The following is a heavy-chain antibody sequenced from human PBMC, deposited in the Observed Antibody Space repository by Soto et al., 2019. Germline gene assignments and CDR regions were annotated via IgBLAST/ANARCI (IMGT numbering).Heavy chain of an antibody. D-gene: IGHD1-26*01. CDR3: AKDKFPHGRLVGATSSPRPFDY. CDR1: GFTFSNYG. Sequence: GGSLRLSCAASGFTFSNYGMHWVRQAPGKGLEWVSIIFYDGSDKYYADSVKGRFTISRDNSKDTLYLQMNSLRAEDTAVYYCAKDKFPHGRLVGATSSPRPFDYWGQGTLVTVSS. J-gene: IGHJ4*02. V-gene: IGHV3-30*18. CDR2: IFYDGSDK.